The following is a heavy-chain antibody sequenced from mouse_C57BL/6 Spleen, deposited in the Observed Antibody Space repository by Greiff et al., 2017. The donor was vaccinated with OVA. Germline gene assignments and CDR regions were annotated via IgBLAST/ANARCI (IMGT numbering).Heavy chain of an antibody. CDR3: ARDTSITTVVDYYCDY. V-gene: IGHV5-4*01. CDR1: GFTFSSYA. D-gene: IGHD1-1*01. J-gene: IGHJ2*01. Sequence: EVKLMESGGGLVKPGGSLKLSCAASGFTFSSYAMSWVRQTPEKRLEWVATISDGGSYTYYPDNVKGRFPISRDNAKNNLYLQMSHLKSEDTAMYYGARDTSITTVVDYYCDYWGQGTTLTVSS. CDR2: ISDGGSYT.